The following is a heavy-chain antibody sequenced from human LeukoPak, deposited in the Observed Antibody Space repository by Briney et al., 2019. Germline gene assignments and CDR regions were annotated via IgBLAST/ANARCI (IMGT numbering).Heavy chain of an antibody. Sequence: ASVKVSCKASGYTFTSYGISWVRQAAGQGLEWMGWISAYNGNTNYAQKLQGRVTMTTDTSTSTAYMELRSLRSDDTAVYYCARDLGVVPAALIDYWGQGTLVTVSS. CDR3: ARDLGVVPAALIDY. D-gene: IGHD2-2*01. V-gene: IGHV1-18*01. J-gene: IGHJ4*02. CDR1: GYTFTSYG. CDR2: ISAYNGNT.